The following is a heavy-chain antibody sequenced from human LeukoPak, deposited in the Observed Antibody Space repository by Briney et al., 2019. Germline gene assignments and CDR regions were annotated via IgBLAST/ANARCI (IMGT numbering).Heavy chain of an antibody. J-gene: IGHJ4*02. D-gene: IGHD6-6*01. CDR2: IGGNGGST. Sequence: GGALRLSCADSGVSFYDYDMHWVRQAPGKGLEWVWLIGGNGGSTYYADTVRGGITISRENRKNSLYLQMNSLRTEHTALYYCAKDDGKQFVLVYWGQGTLVTVSS. CDR1: GVSFYDYD. V-gene: IGHV3-43*02. CDR3: AKDDGKQFVLVY.